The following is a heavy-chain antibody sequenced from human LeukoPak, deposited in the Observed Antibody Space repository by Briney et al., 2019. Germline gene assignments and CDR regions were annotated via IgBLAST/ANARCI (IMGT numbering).Heavy chain of an antibody. CDR3: ARDRERDGYNAGFDY. V-gene: IGHV1-69*05. D-gene: IGHD5-24*01. Sequence: ASVKVSCKASGGTFSNYVISWVRQAPGQGLEWMGRIIPIFGTANYTQKSQGRVTITTDESTSTAYMELSSLRSEDTAVYYCARDRERDGYNAGFDYWGQGTLVTVSS. CDR2: IIPIFGTA. J-gene: IGHJ4*02. CDR1: GGTFSNYV.